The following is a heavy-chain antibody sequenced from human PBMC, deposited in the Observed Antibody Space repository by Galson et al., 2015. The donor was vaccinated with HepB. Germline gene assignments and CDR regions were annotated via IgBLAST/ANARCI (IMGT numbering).Heavy chain of an antibody. CDR3: ARDWQPYCTGGVCHMDY. Sequence: QSGAEVKKPGGSLRISCKASGYTFTSYYMHWVRQAPGQGLEWMGIINPSGGSTSYAQKFQGRVTMTRDTSTSTVYMELSSLRSEDTAVYYCARDWQPYCTGGVCHMDYWGQGTLVTVSS. D-gene: IGHD2-8*02. V-gene: IGHV1-46*03. J-gene: IGHJ4*02. CDR2: INPSGGST. CDR1: GYTFTSYY.